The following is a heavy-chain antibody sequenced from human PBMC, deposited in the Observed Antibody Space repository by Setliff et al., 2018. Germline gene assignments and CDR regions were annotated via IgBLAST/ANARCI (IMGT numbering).Heavy chain of an antibody. CDR3: ARDVYDFRTGQVGP. J-gene: IGHJ5*02. D-gene: IGHD3-3*01. Sequence: PGGSLRLSCTASGFSYSNCWVSWVRQAPGKGLEWLASINPDGSEKYYVDSVKGRFTISRDNTKNSLYLQMNSLRAEDTALYYCARDVYDFRTGQVGPWGQGTLVTVSS. V-gene: IGHV3-7*01. CDR2: INPDGSEK. CDR1: GFSYSNCW.